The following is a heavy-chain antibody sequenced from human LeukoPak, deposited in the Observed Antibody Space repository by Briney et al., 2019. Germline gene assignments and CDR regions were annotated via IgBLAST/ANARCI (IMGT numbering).Heavy chain of an antibody. CDR1: GFIFSSYA. CDR2: INPGGSST. V-gene: IGHV3-74*01. CDR3: ARSNQADDY. D-gene: IGHD1-14*01. Sequence: PGGSLRLSCAASGFIFSSYAMSWVRQVPGKGLVWVSRINPGGSSTAYADSVKGRFTTSRDNAKNTLYLQMDSLRAEDTAIYYCARSNQADDYWGQGTLVTVSS. J-gene: IGHJ4*02.